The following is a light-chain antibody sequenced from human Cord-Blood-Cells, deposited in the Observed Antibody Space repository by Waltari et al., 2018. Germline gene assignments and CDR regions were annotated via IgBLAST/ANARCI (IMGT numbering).Light chain of an antibody. J-gene: IGKJ2*03. V-gene: IGKV1-33*01. CDR1: QDISNY. CDR2: NAS. Sequence: DVQMTQSPSFLSASVEDRVTITCHASQDISNYLNWYQQKPGKAPKLLIYNASNLETGVPSRFSGSGSGTEFTVTISSLQPEDIATYYYQQYDNLPYSFGQGTKLESK. CDR3: QQYDNLPYS.